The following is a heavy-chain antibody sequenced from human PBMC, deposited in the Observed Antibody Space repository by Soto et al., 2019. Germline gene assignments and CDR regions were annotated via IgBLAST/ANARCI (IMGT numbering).Heavy chain of an antibody. CDR3: ARFRVDTAMAPDYYFDY. CDR2: IIPIFGTA. D-gene: IGHD5-18*01. J-gene: IGHJ4*02. CDR1: GGTFSSYA. V-gene: IGHV1-69*13. Sequence: ASVKVSCKASGGTFSSYAISWVRQAPGQGLEWMGGIIPIFGTANYAQKFQGKVTITADESTSTAYMELSSLRSEDTAVYYCARFRVDTAMAPDYYFDYWGQGTLVTVSS.